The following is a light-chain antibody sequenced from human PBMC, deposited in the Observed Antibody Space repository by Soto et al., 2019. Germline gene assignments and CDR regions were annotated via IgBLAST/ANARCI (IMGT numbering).Light chain of an antibody. V-gene: IGKV3-11*01. J-gene: IGKJ2*01. CDR2: DAS. CDR1: QSVSSY. Sequence: EIVLTQSPVTLSLSPGERATLSCRASQSVSSYLAWYRQKPGQAPRLLIYDASNRATDIPARFSGSGSGTDFTLTISNLEPEDFAVYYCQQRGNWPRTFGQGTKLEIK. CDR3: QQRGNWPRT.